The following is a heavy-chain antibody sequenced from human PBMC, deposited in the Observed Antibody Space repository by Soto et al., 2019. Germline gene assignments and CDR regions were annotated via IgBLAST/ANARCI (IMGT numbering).Heavy chain of an antibody. J-gene: IGHJ6*02. D-gene: IGHD6-13*01. CDR2: IYPGDSDT. V-gene: IGHV5-51*01. CDR1: GYSFTSYW. Sequence: GESLKISCKGSGYSFTSYWIGWVRQMPGKGLEWMGIIYPGDSDTRYSPSFQGNVTISAGKSISTAYMRWSSLKAADTAMYYCARHFGSFPIVAGSSWSLYSYGMDVWGQGITVTVSS. CDR3: ARHFGSFPIVAGSSWSLYSYGMDV.